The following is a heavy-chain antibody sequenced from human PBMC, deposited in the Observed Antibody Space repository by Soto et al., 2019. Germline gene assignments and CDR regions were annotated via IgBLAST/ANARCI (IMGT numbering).Heavy chain of an antibody. CDR3: ARGDGRGSSGFYYYYGMDV. J-gene: IGHJ6*02. D-gene: IGHD6-25*01. CDR2: INPSGGTT. Sequence: QVQLVQSGAEVKKPGASVKVSCKASGYIFSNYYMHWVRQAPRQGLEWVGIINPSGGTTSYAQKSQGRVTLTSDTSTSTFYIELSSLRSEDTAVYYCARGDGRGSSGFYYYYGMDVWGQGTTVTVSS. V-gene: IGHV1-46*01. CDR1: GYIFSNYY.